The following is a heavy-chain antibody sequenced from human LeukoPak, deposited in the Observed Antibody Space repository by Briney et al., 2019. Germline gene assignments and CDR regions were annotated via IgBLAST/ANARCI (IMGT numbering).Heavy chain of an antibody. Sequence: ILSLTCTVSGGSMGGYYWSWIRQLPGKGLEWIGYIYYSGTTYYNPSLKSRLTLSVDTSKNQFSPKLRSVTAADTAVYYCARTWVGTIRGVTGKTDYWGQGTLVTVSS. J-gene: IGHJ4*02. D-gene: IGHD3-10*01. CDR1: GGSMGGYY. CDR3: ARTWVGTIRGVTGKTDY. CDR2: IYYSGTT. V-gene: IGHV4-31*03.